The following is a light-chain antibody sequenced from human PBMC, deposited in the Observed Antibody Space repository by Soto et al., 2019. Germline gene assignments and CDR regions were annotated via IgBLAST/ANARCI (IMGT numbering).Light chain of an antibody. CDR3: QQSYSSPRT. CDR1: QSISSY. V-gene: IGKV1-39*01. Sequence: DIQMTQSPSSLSASVGDRVTITRRASQSISSYLNWYQQTPGKAPKLLIYAASSLQSGVPSRFSGSGSGTDFTLTISRLQPEDFATYYCQQSYSSPRTFGQGTKVDIK. J-gene: IGKJ1*01. CDR2: AAS.